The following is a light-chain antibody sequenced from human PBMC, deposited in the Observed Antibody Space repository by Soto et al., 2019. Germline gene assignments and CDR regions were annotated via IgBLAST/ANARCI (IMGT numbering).Light chain of an antibody. CDR1: SSDVGGYNY. V-gene: IGLV2-8*01. CDR3: SSYAGSDNLV. Sequence: QPVLTQPPSASGSPGQSVTISCTGTSSDVGGYNYVSWYQQLPGKAPKLMIYEVSKRPSGVPDRFSGSKSGTTASLTVSGLQAEDEADYYCSSYAGSDNLVFGGGTKLTVL. CDR2: EVS. J-gene: IGLJ2*01.